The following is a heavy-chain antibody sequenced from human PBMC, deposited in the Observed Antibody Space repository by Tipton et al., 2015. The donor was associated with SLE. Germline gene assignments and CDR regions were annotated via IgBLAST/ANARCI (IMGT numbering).Heavy chain of an antibody. D-gene: IGHD1-1*01. CDR1: GFTVSSNY. J-gene: IGHJ4*02. CDR3: ASGTWSGSGY. V-gene: IGHV3-53*01. Sequence: SLRLSCAASGFTVSSNYMSWVRQAPGKGLEWVSVIYSGGSTYYAGSVKGRFTISRDNAKNSLYLQMNSLRAEDTAVYYCASGTWSGSGYWGQGTLVTVSS. CDR2: IYSGGST.